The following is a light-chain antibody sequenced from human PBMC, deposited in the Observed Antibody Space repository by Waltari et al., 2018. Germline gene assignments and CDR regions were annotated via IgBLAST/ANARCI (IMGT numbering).Light chain of an antibody. V-gene: IGLV2-11*01. J-gene: IGLJ1*01. CDR2: DVN. Sequence: SALTQPRSVSGSPGQSVTISCTGTSSDVGAYNFVSWYQQRPGQAPKLIIYDVNKRPSGVPDHFSASKAGNTASLTISGLQPEDEADYHCCSSAGNPYVFGTGTEVTVL. CDR1: SSDVGAYNF. CDR3: CSSAGNPYV.